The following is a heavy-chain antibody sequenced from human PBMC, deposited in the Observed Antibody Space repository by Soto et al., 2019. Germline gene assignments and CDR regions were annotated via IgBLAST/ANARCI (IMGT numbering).Heavy chain of an antibody. CDR1: GGSISSYY. V-gene: IGHV4-59*08. J-gene: IGHJ4*02. CDR3: ARGNSGAMAQLDY. Sequence: SETLSLTCTVSGGSISSYYWGWIRQPPGKGLEWIGYIYYSGSTNYNPSLKSRVTISVDTSKNQFSLKLSSVTAADTAVYYCARGNSGAMAQLDYWGQGTLVTVSS. D-gene: IGHD5-18*01. CDR2: IYYSGST.